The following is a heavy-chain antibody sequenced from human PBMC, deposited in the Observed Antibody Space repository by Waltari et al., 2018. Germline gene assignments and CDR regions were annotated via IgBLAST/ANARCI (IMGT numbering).Heavy chain of an antibody. CDR2: LYYTVHT. J-gene: IGHJ4*02. CDR1: GGSISRSSFF. V-gene: IGHV4-39*01. Sequence: QLQLQESGPGLVKPSETLSLTCSVSGGSISRSSFFWGWIRQPPGKGLGWFGSLYYTVHTYYNPSLKSVVTISADTSKNQFSLKLSSVTAADTAVYYCARHMPYYDSIYYFDYWGQGTLVTVSS. D-gene: IGHD3-3*01. CDR3: ARHMPYYDSIYYFDY.